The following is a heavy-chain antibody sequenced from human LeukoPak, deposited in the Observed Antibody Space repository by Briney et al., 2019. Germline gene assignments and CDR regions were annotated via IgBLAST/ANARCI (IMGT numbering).Heavy chain of an antibody. V-gene: IGHV3-30*03. CDR3: ATEYDNLDDYFDY. D-gene: IGHD1-1*01. J-gene: IGHJ4*02. CDR1: GFPFSGYG. Sequence: GGSLRLSCTASGFPFSGYGMHWVRQAPGKGPEWVAAISSDGSKKDYADSVKGRFSISRDKSKNTLYLQMNSLRPEDTAVYYCATEYDNLDDYFDYWGQGTLVIVSS. CDR2: ISSDGSKK.